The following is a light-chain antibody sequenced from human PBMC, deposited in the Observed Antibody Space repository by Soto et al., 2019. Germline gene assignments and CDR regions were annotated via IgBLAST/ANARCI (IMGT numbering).Light chain of an antibody. V-gene: IGKV1-39*01. Sequence: DIQMTQSPSSLSASVGDRVTITCRASQTISTYLNWYQQKPWKAPKLLIYAASSLQSGVPSRFSSSGSGTDFTLTISSLQPEDFATYFCQQSHSIPYIFGQGTKLQLK. CDR2: AAS. CDR1: QTISTY. CDR3: QQSHSIPYI. J-gene: IGKJ2*01.